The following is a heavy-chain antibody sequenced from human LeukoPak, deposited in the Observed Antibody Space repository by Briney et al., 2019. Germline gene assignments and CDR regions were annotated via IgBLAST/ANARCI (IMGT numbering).Heavy chain of an antibody. CDR1: GGSISSYY. V-gene: IGHV4-59*01. CDR2: IYYSGST. D-gene: IGHD3-22*01. CDR3: ARGSDYYDSSGYYYRLWDY. Sequence: SETLSLTCTVSGGSISSYYWSWIRQPPGKGLEWIGYIYYSGSTNYNPSLKSRVTISVDTSKNQSSLKLSSVTAADTAVYYCARGSDYYDSSGYYYRLWDYWGQGTLVTVSS. J-gene: IGHJ4*02.